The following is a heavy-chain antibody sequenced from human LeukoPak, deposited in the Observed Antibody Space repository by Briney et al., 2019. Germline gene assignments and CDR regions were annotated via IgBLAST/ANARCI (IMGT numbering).Heavy chain of an antibody. V-gene: IGHV3-74*01. D-gene: IGHD1/OR15-1a*01. CDR3: ARETQQHYSVGAMDV. Sequence: PGGSLRLSCAASELTLSNYWMHWVRQAPGEGLVWVSRINSAETTTTYADSVKGRFTISRDNARNTLYLQMSSLRAGDTAVYYSARETQQHYSVGAMDVWGQGTTVTVSS. CDR2: INSAETTT. CDR1: ELTLSNYW. J-gene: IGHJ6*02.